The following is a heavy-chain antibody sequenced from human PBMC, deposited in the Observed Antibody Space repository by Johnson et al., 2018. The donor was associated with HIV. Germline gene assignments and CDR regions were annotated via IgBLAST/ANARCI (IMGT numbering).Heavy chain of an antibody. D-gene: IGHD2-15*01. J-gene: IGHJ3*01. CDR2: INGDGSRL. CDR1: GFTFSDHW. CDR3: ARTSCSGARCLGYDPFDV. Sequence: VQLVESGGGLVQPGGSLRLSCGASGFTFSDHWMQWVRQAPGKGLVWVSRINGDGSRLTYADSVKGRFTIARDNAKNKLYLELKSLRSEETAVYYCARTSCSGARCLGYDPFDVWGQGAMVTVSS. V-gene: IGHV3-74*01.